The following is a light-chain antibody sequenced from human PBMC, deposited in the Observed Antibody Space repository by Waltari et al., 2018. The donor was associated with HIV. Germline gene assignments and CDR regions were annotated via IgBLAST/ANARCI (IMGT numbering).Light chain of an antibody. CDR2: AAS. CDR3: QQSYITPWT. J-gene: IGKJ1*01. Sequence: IQMTQSPSSLSASVGDRVTITCRASQSIDNYLNWYQQKPGKAPNLLIFAASSLQSGVPSSFRGSGSGTDFTLTISSLHPEDFATYSCQQSYITPWTYGQGTKVDI. V-gene: IGKV1-39*01. CDR1: QSIDNY.